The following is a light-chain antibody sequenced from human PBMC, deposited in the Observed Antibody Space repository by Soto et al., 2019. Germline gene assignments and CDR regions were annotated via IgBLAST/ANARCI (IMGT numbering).Light chain of an antibody. V-gene: IGKV1-5*01. CDR1: QSISNW. CDR3: QQYNSYSSP. J-gene: IGKJ1*01. Sequence: DIQMTQSPSTLPSSVGDRVTITCRASQSISNWLAWYQQKPGQAPKVLIYRASNLHSGVPSRFSGSGSGTEFTLTISSLQPDDFATYYCQQYNSYSSPFGQGTKVDIK. CDR2: RAS.